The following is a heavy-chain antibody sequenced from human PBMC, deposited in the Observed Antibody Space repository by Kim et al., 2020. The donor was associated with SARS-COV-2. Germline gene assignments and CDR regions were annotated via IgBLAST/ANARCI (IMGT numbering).Heavy chain of an antibody. CDR2: IDPSDSYT. CDR1: GYSFTSYW. Sequence: GESLKISCKGSGYSFTSYWISWVRQMPGKGLEWMGRIDPSDSYTYYSPSFQGHVTISADKSISTAYLQWSSLKASDTAMYYCARGGYYYDSSGYYYNDYWGQGTLVTVSS. V-gene: IGHV5-10-1*01. D-gene: IGHD3-22*01. CDR3: ARGGYYYDSSGYYYNDY. J-gene: IGHJ4*02.